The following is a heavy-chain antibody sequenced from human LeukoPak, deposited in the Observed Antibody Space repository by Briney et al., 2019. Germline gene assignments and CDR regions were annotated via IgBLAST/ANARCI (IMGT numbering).Heavy chain of an antibody. CDR2: INPNSGGT. J-gene: IGHJ5*02. CDR1: GGTFSSYA. V-gene: IGHV1-2*04. Sequence: ASVKVSCKASGGTFSSYAISWVRQAPGQGLEWMGWINPNSGGTNYAQKFQGWVTMTRDTSISTAYMELSRLRSDDTAVYYCARSDYGSGFDPWGQGTLVTVSS. D-gene: IGHD3-10*01. CDR3: ARSDYGSGFDP.